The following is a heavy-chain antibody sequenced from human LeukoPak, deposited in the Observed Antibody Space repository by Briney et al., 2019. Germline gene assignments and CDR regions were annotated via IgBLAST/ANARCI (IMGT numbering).Heavy chain of an antibody. CDR2: TYYSGNT. CDR3: ARRNDFGI. V-gene: IGHV4-59*08. Sequence: SETLSLTCTVSGGSISGDHWNWIRQRPGKGLEWIGYTYYSGNTNYNPSLKSRVTISVDTSKNQFSLKLSSVTAADTAVYYCARRNDFGIWGQGTMVTVSS. CDR1: GGSISGDH. J-gene: IGHJ3*02.